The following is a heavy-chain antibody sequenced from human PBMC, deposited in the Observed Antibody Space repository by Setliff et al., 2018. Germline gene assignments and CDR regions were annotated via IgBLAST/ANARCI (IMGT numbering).Heavy chain of an antibody. CDR1: GGSMIGGHYY. CDR2: IYYSGNT. Sequence: SETLSLTCTVSGGSMIGGHYYWSWIRQLPGKGLEWIAYIYYSGNTYYNPSLKSRVTISVDTSKNQFSLKINSVTAADTAVYYCARGHCSSGECPNYFDPWGQGTQVTSP. D-gene: IGHD2-15*01. CDR3: ARGHCSSGECPNYFDP. J-gene: IGHJ5*02. V-gene: IGHV4-31*03.